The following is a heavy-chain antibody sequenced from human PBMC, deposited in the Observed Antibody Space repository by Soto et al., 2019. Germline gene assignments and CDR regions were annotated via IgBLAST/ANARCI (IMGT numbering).Heavy chain of an antibody. J-gene: IGHJ4*02. CDR2: ISGSGDST. V-gene: IGHV3-23*01. D-gene: IGHD2-15*01. CDR3: AKMGRDCSGGNCPIDY. Sequence: EVQVLESGGGLVQPGGSLRLSCEASGFTFSNYAMSWVRQAPGKGLGWVSTISGSGDSTSYADSVKGRFTISRDKSKNTVYLQMNSLRAEDTAVYYCAKMGRDCSGGNCPIDYWGQGTLVTVSS. CDR1: GFTFSNYA.